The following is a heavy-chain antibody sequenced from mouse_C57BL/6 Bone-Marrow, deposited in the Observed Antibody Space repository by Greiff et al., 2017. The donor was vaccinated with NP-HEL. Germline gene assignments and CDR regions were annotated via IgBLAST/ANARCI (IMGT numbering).Heavy chain of an antibody. J-gene: IGHJ1*03. CDR2: ISNLAYSI. Sequence: DVQLVESGGGLVQPGGSLKLSCAASGFTFSDYGMAWVRQAPRKGPEWVAFISNLAYSIYYADTVTGRFTISRENAKNTLYLEMSSLRSEDTAMYYCARREGYSNYWYFDVWGTGTTVTVSS. D-gene: IGHD2-5*01. CDR3: ARREGYSNYWYFDV. V-gene: IGHV5-15*04. CDR1: GFTFSDYG.